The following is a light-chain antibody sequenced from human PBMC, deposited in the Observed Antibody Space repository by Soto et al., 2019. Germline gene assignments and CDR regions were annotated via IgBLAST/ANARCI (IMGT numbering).Light chain of an antibody. Sequence: QSVLTQPPSASGSPGQSVTISCTGTSSDVGGYNYVSCYQQHPGKAPKLMIYEVSKRPSGVPDRFSGSKSGNTASLTVSGLQAEDEADYYCSSYTGSNNSVFGTGTKLTVL. CDR3: SSYTGSNNSV. CDR2: EVS. V-gene: IGLV2-8*01. J-gene: IGLJ1*01. CDR1: SSDVGGYNY.